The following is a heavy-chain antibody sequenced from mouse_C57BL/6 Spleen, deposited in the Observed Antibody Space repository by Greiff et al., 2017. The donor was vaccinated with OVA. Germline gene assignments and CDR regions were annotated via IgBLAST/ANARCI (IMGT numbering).Heavy chain of an antibody. J-gene: IGHJ4*01. CDR1: GYTFTGYW. Sequence: VQRVESGAELMKPGASVKLSCKATGYTFTGYWIEWVKQRPGHGLEWIGEILPGSGSTNYNEKFKGKATFTADTSSNTAYMQLSSLTTEDAAIDYCACYDYDRAYAMDYWGQGTSVTVSS. V-gene: IGHV1-9*01. CDR2: ILPGSGST. CDR3: ACYDYDRAYAMDY. D-gene: IGHD2-4*01.